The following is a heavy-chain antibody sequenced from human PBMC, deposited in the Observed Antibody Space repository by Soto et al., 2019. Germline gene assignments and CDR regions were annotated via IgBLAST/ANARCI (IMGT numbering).Heavy chain of an antibody. Sequence: GGSLRLSCAASGFTLSNYAMHWVRQAPGKGLEWVPVVSSGGSGKYYADSVRGRFTVSRDNSDNALYLQMNNLRAEDTTVFYCAKDRDYGAYDYYCDYWGLGTMVTVSS. D-gene: IGHD2-21*01. CDR1: GFTLSNYA. J-gene: IGHJ4*02. CDR3: AKDRDYGAYDYYCDY. CDR2: VSSGGSGK. V-gene: IGHV3-30*18.